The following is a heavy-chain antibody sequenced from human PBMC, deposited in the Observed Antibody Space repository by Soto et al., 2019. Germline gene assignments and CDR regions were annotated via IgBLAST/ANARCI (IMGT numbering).Heavy chain of an antibody. V-gene: IGHV3-53*02. CDR1: GFTVSGNY. CDR2: IYNGGGT. Sequence: EVQLVETGGGLIQPGGSLRLSCAASGFTVSGNYMSWVRQAPGMGLEWVSVIYNGGGTYYADSVKGRITISRDNCKNTLYLQMNSMRAENTVLYYCACTRGSSYDCWGQRTRVTVSS. CDR3: ACTRGSSYDC. D-gene: IGHD6-6*01. J-gene: IGHJ4*02.